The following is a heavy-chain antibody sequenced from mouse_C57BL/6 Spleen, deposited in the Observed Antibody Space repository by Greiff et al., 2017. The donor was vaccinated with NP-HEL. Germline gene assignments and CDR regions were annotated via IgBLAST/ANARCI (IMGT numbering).Heavy chain of an antibody. CDR3: TRPTTVVAYYYAMDY. CDR1: GYTFTDYE. Sequence: VQLQESGAELVRPGASVTLSCKASGYTFTDYEMHWVKQTPVHGLEWIGAIDPETGGTAYNQKFKGKAILTADKSSSTAYMELRSLTSEDSAVYYCTRPTTVVAYYYAMDYWGQGTSVTVSS. CDR2: IDPETGGT. J-gene: IGHJ4*01. V-gene: IGHV1-15*01. D-gene: IGHD1-1*01.